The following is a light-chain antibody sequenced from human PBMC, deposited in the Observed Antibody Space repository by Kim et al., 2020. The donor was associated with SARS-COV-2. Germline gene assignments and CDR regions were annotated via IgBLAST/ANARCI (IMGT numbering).Light chain of an antibody. CDR1: QSIISS. CDR3: QRYNIYWT. Sequence: SSSEGNRFTITCRASQSIISSLAWYQQKPGKAPKLLISESSSLESGVPSRFSVSESGTDFSLTFGSLKPIDFAAYYSQRYNIYWTFVQGTRMDIK. CDR2: ESS. V-gene: IGKV1-5*03. J-gene: IGKJ1*01.